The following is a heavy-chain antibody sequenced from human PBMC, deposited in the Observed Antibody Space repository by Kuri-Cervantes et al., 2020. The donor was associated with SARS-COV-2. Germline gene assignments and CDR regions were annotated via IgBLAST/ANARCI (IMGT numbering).Heavy chain of an antibody. Sequence: GGSLRLSCTVSGLTFSAYAMTWVRQAPGKGLEWVSTISSRGGSTFYADSVKGRFTISRDNSKDTLYLQVNGLRAEDTAIYYCVLFNSLNTRAFDYWGQEVLVTVSS. V-gene: IGHV3-23*01. CDR2: ISSRGGST. J-gene: IGHJ4*02. CDR1: GLTFSAYA. D-gene: IGHD1/OR15-1a*01. CDR3: VLFNSLNTRAFDY.